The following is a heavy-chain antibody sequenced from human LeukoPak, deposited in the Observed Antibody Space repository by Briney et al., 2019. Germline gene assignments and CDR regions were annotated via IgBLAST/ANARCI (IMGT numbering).Heavy chain of an antibody. V-gene: IGHV4-59*12. CDR1: GGSISSYY. D-gene: IGHD6-13*01. Sequence: SETLSLICSVSGGSISSYYWSWIRQPPGKGLEWIASIYYSGSTNYNPSLKSRVTMSVDTSKNQFSLKLSSVTAADTAVYYCARDGGIAAALNWFDPWGQGTLVTVSS. CDR3: ARDGGIAAALNWFDP. J-gene: IGHJ5*02. CDR2: IYYSGST.